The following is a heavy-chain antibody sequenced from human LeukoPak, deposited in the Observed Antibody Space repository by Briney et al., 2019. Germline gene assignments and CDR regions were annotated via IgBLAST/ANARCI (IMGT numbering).Heavy chain of an antibody. Sequence: GGSVRPSCAASGFTFSSYAMSWVRQTPGKGLEWVSAISGSGGSTYYADSVKGRFTISRDNSKNTLYLQMNSLRAEDTAVYYCASWPRYFDYWGQGTLVTVSS. CDR2: ISGSGGST. CDR3: ASWPRYFDY. CDR1: GFTFSSYA. V-gene: IGHV3-23*01. J-gene: IGHJ4*02.